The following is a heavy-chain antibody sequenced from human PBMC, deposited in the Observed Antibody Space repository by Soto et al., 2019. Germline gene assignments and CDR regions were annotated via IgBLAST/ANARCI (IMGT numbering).Heavy chain of an antibody. V-gene: IGHV1-8*01. CDR3: ARGEYYDFWSGYYTPYYYSGMDV. Sequence: ASVKVSCKAIGYSFTSYDINWVRRATGQGLEWMGWMNPNSGNTGYAQKFQGRVTMTRNTSISTAYMELSSLRSEDTAVYYCARGEYYDFWSGYYTPYYYSGMDVWGQGTTVTVSS. D-gene: IGHD3-3*01. CDR1: GYSFTSYD. J-gene: IGHJ6*02. CDR2: MNPNSGNT.